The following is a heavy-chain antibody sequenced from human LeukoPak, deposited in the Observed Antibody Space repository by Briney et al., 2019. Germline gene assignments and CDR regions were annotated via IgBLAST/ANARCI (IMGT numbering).Heavy chain of an antibody. CDR3: ARPYYYDSRIDP. J-gene: IGHJ5*02. V-gene: IGHV4-30-4*01. CDR1: GGSISSGDYY. Sequence: SQTLSLTCTVSGGSISSGDYYWSWIRQPPGKGLEWIGYMYYSGSTYYNPSLKSRATISVATSKNQCSLKLSSVTAADTAVYYCARPYYYDSRIDPWGQGTLVTGSS. CDR2: MYYSGST. D-gene: IGHD3-22*01.